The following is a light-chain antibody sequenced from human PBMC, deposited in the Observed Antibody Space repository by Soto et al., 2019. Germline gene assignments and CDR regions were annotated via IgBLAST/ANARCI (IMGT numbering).Light chain of an antibody. V-gene: IGKV3-20*01. CDR3: QQYGSSQS. Sequence: VLTQSPGTLSLPIGERATLSCRARQSVCSSYLARYQQKHGQAPSLLIYGASTRATGIPDRFSGSGSGSDFALTISRLEREDFAVYSCQQYGSSQSFGQGTKLEIK. CDR2: GAS. CDR1: QSVCSSY. J-gene: IGKJ2*01.